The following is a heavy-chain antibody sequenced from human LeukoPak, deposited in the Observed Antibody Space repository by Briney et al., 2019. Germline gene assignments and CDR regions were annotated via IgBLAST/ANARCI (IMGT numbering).Heavy chain of an antibody. CDR2: ISYDGSNK. CDR3: AKAKTPCSGGSCYSDY. CDR1: GFTFSSYG. J-gene: IGHJ4*02. D-gene: IGHD2-15*01. V-gene: IGHV3-30*18. Sequence: PGGSLRLSCAASGFTFSSYGMHWVRQAPGKGLEWVAVISYDGSNKYYADSVKGRFTISRDNSKNTLYLQMNSLRAEDTAVYYCAKAKTPCSGGSCYSDYWGQGTLVTVSS.